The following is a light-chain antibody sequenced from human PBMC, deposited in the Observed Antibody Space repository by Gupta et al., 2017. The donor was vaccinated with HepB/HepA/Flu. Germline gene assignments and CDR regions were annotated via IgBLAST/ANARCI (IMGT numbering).Light chain of an antibody. Sequence: QSVLTQPPSASGTPGQRVTISCFGSSSNIGSNTVNWYQQLPGTAPKLLIYSNNQRHSGVPARFSASKSGTSASLAISGLQSEDEADYYCAAWDDSLNGRLLGGGTKLTVL. CDR3: AAWDDSLNGRL. CDR1: SSNIGSNT. V-gene: IGLV1-44*01. CDR2: SNN. J-gene: IGLJ2*01.